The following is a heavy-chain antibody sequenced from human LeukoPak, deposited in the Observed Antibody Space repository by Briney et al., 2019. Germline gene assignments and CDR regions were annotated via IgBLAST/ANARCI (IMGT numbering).Heavy chain of an antibody. V-gene: IGHV3-48*03. J-gene: IGHJ4*02. D-gene: IGHD3-22*01. CDR1: GFTFSHYE. CDR2: ISSSGSTI. CDR3: ARGDSSGYYFPDY. Sequence: GGSLRLSCAASGFTFSHYEMNWVRQAPGKGLEWVSYISSSGSTIYYADSVKGRFTISRDTAKNSLYLQMNSLRAEDTGVYYCARGDSSGYYFPDYWGQGTLVTVSS.